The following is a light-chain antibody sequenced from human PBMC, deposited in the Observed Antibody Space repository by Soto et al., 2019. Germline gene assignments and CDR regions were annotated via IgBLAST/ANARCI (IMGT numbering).Light chain of an antibody. CDR1: QSISIY. CDR3: HQDATSSPT. Sequence: DIQMTQSPSTLSASVGDRVTITCRASQSISIYLAWYQQRPREAPKLLIYGGSSLESGVPSRFSGSGSGTEFTLTISSLQPTDFATYYCHQDATSSPTFGQGTKLEI. V-gene: IGKV1-5*01. CDR2: GGS. J-gene: IGKJ2*01.